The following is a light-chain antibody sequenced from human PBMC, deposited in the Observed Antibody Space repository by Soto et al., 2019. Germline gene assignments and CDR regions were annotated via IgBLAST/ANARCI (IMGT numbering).Light chain of an antibody. V-gene: IGKV3-11*01. CDR3: QQSNNWPLLT. CDR1: QIVSSY. CDR2: DAS. Sequence: EIVLTQSPANLSLSPGARATLFCRASQIVSSYLAWYQQKPGQAPRLLIYDASNRATGIPARFSGSGSGTDFTLTISSLQPEDFAVYYCQQSNNWPLLTFGQGTRLEIK. J-gene: IGKJ5*01.